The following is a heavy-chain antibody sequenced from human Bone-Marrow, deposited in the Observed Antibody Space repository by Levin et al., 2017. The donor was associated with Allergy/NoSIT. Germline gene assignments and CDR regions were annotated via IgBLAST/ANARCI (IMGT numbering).Heavy chain of an antibody. V-gene: IGHV1-69*13. Sequence: ASVKVSCKASGGTFSFYAISWVRQAPGQGLEWMGGIIPVFGTAYYAQKFQGRVTITADESTSTDYMELSSLRSEDTAVYYCARGTQYPHYYFDYWGQGTLVTVSS. CDR3: ARGTQYPHYYFDY. CDR1: GGTFSFYA. J-gene: IGHJ4*02. CDR2: IIPVFGTA. D-gene: IGHD2/OR15-2a*01.